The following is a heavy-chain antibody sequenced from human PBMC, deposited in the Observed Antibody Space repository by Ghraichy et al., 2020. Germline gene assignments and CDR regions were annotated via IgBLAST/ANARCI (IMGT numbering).Heavy chain of an antibody. CDR1: GFIFSDYY. V-gene: IGHV3-11*06. Sequence: GGSLRLSCAASGFIFSDYYMTWIRQAPGKGLEWVSYISSSSSYTNYADSVKGRFTISRDNAKNSLYLQMNSLRAEDTAVYYCARDIGYYGSGSYSTDNWFDPWGQGTLVTVSS. CDR2: ISSSSSYT. D-gene: IGHD3-10*01. J-gene: IGHJ5*02. CDR3: ARDIGYYGSGSYSTDNWFDP.